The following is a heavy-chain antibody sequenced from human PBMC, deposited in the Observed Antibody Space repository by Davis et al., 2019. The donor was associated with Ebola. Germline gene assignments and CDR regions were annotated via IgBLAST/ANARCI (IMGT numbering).Heavy chain of an antibody. CDR2: IIPILGIA. CDR3: ARDKSGSYGLSYFDY. V-gene: IGHV1-69*04. CDR1: GGTFSSYA. J-gene: IGHJ4*02. Sequence: SVKVSCKASGGTFSSYAISWVRQAPGQGLEWMGRIIPILGIANYAQKFQGRVTMTRDTSTSTVYMELSSLRSEDTAVYYCARDKSGSYGLSYFDYWGQGTLVTVSS. D-gene: IGHD1-26*01.